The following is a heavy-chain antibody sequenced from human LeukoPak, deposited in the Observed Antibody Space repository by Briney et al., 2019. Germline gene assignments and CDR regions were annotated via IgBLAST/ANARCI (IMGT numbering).Heavy chain of an antibody. Sequence: GSSVNVSCTASGGTFSSYAISWVRQAPGQGLEWMGGIIPIFGTANYAQKFQGRVTITADESTSTAYMELSSLRSEDTAVYYCARKSMRHPMVRGVIRIGYYYYGMDVWGQGTTVTVSS. CDR3: ARKSMRHPMVRGVIRIGYYYYGMDV. J-gene: IGHJ6*02. CDR1: GGTFSSYA. CDR2: IIPIFGTA. D-gene: IGHD3-10*01. V-gene: IGHV1-69*01.